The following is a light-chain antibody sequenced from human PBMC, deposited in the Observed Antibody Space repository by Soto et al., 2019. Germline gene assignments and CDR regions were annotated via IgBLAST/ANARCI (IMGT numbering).Light chain of an antibody. Sequence: DIQMTQSPSTLSASIGDRVTITCRASQRISSWLAWYQQKPGKAPRLLIYDASILQSGVPSRFSGSGSGTGFALTISSLQPDDFATYYCQQYNPFSPWTFGPGTKVEIK. J-gene: IGKJ1*01. CDR2: DAS. CDR1: QRISSW. CDR3: QQYNPFSPWT. V-gene: IGKV1-5*01.